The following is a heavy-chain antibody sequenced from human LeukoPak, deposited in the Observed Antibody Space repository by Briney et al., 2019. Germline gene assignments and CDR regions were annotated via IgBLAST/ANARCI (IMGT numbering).Heavy chain of an antibody. CDR1: GFTFSSYS. CDR2: ISSSSYI. V-gene: IGHV3-21*01. Sequence: PGGSLRLSCAASGFTFSSYSMNWVRQAPGKGLEWVSSISSSSYIYYADSVKGRFTISRDNAKNSLYLQMNSLRAEDTAVYYCARACSSTSCYDYYYGMDVWGKGTTVTVSS. CDR3: ARACSSTSCYDYYYGMDV. D-gene: IGHD2-2*01. J-gene: IGHJ6*04.